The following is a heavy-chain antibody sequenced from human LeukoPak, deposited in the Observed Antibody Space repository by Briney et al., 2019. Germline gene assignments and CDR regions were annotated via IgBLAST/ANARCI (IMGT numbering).Heavy chain of an antibody. CDR2: IYYSGST. CDR1: GGSISSSSYY. J-gene: IGHJ4*02. V-gene: IGHV4-39*01. Sequence: SETPSLTCTVSGGSISSSSYYWGWIRQPPGKGLEWIGSIYYSGSTYYNPSLKSRVTISVDTSKNQLSLKLSSVTAADTAVYYCARHRRFGVVIIDYWGQGTLVTVSS. CDR3: ARHRRFGVVIIDY. D-gene: IGHD3-3*01.